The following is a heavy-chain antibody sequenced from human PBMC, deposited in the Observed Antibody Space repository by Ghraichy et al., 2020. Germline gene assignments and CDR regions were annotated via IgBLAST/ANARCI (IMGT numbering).Heavy chain of an antibody. J-gene: IGHJ4*02. V-gene: IGHV3-30-3*01. CDR2: ISYDGSNK. D-gene: IGHD3-22*01. CDR3: ASPYYYDSSGYYSNFDY. CDR1: GFTFSSYA. Sequence: GGSLRLSCAASGFTFSSYAMHWVRQAPGKGLEWVAVISYDGSNKYYADSVKGRFTISRDNSKNTLYLQMNSLRAEDTAVYYCASPYYYDSSGYYSNFDYWGQGTLVTVSS.